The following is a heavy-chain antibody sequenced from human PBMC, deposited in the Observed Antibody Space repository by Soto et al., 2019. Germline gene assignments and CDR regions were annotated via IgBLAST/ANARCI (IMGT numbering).Heavy chain of an antibody. CDR3: AGHGGDCSGGSCYSGIDY. Sequence: EVQLLESGGGLVQPGGSLRLSCAASGFTFSSYAMSWVRQAPGKGLEWVSAISGSGGSTYYADSVKGRFTISRDNSKNTLYLQMNSLRAEDTAVYYCAGHGGDCSGGSCYSGIDYWGQRTLVTVSS. J-gene: IGHJ4*02. V-gene: IGHV3-23*01. CDR1: GFTFSSYA. D-gene: IGHD2-15*01. CDR2: ISGSGGST.